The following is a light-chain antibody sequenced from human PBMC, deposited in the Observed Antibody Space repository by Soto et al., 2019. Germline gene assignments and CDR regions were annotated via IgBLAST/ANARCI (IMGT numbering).Light chain of an antibody. V-gene: IGLV2-14*03. CDR1: SSDVGGFNS. J-gene: IGLJ1*01. Sequence: QFWLAQPHYVFVPPGQSVIIFCNGTSSDVGGFNSVSWYQLRPGTAPKLILYDVVDRPSGVSYRFSGSKSGNTASLTISGLQAAYEADYFCSSYTSTMTNVFGSGTKVTVL. CDR2: DVV. CDR3: SSYTSTMTNV.